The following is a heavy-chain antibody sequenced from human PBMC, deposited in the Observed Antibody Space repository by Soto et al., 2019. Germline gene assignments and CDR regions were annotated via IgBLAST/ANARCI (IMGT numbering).Heavy chain of an antibody. Sequence: PSETLSLTCAVYGGSFSGYYWSWIRQPPGKGLEWIGEINHSGSTNHNPSLKSRVTISVDTSKNQFSLKLSSVTAADTAVYYCARGRGSVFGFWSGPTAYGMDVWGQGTTVTVSS. V-gene: IGHV4-34*01. CDR2: INHSGST. CDR1: GGSFSGYY. CDR3: ARGRGSVFGFWSGPTAYGMDV. J-gene: IGHJ6*02. D-gene: IGHD3-3*01.